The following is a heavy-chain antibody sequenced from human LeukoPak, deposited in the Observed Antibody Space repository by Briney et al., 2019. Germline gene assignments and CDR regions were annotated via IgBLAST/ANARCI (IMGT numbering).Heavy chain of an antibody. J-gene: IGHJ4*02. CDR1: GFVFSNYW. D-gene: IGHD3-16*01. Sequence: GGSLRLSCAASGFVFSNYWMYWVRQAPGRGLVWVSRINPDGGSIGYADFVRGRFTISRDNAKNALFLQMNSLTVEDTAMYYCGRDLSWGSTDYWGQGTLVTVSS. V-gene: IGHV3-74*01. CDR3: GRDLSWGSTDY. CDR2: INPDGGSI.